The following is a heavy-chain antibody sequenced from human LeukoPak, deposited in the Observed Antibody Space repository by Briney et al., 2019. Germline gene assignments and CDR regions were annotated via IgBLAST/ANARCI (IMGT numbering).Heavy chain of an antibody. Sequence: HAGGSLRLSGAASGFTFSSYGMTWVRQAPGKGREWVAFIRYDGSNKYYAESVKGRFTISRDNSKNTLYLQMNSLRAEDTAVYYCAKDGRRGVYWGQGTLVTVS. CDR3: AKDGRRGVY. CDR1: GFTFSSYG. J-gene: IGHJ4*02. V-gene: IGHV3-30*02. CDR2: IRYDGSNK. D-gene: IGHD3-10*01.